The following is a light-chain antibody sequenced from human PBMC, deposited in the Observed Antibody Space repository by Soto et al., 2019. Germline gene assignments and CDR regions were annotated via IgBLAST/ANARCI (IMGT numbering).Light chain of an antibody. Sequence: EIVLTQSPGTLSLSAGERATLSCRASPSVSGSNLAWYQQKPGQAPRLVIHGASSRATGIPARVSGSGSGTDFTLTISSLEPEDFEVYYCQQRSNWPFGPGTKVDIK. CDR3: QQRSNWP. CDR1: PSVSGSN. V-gene: IGKV3-11*01. CDR2: GAS. J-gene: IGKJ3*01.